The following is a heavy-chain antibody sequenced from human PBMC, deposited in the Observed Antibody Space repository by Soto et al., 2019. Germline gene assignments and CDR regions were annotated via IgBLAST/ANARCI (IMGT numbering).Heavy chain of an antibody. CDR1: GFTFSTYA. CDR2: ITGSGGST. CDR3: AKDRYGDYGGIDY. Sequence: GGSLRLSCAASGFTFSTYAMIWVRQAPGKGLEWVSVITGSGGSTYYADSVKGRFTISRDTSKNTLFLQMNSLRAEDTAVYYCAKDRYGDYGGIDYWGQGTMVTVST. J-gene: IGHJ4*02. D-gene: IGHD4-17*01. V-gene: IGHV3-23*01.